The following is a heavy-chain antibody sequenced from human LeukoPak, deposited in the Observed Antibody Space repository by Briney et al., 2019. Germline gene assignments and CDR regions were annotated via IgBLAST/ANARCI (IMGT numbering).Heavy chain of an antibody. CDR3: AKAFHCSSTRCPIGDY. CDR1: GYTFTSYG. J-gene: IGHJ4*02. D-gene: IGHD2-2*01. CDR2: ISAYNGNT. Sequence: ASVKVSCKASGYTFTSYGISWVRQAPGQGLEWMGWISAYNGNTNYAQKLQGRVTMTTDTSTSTAYMELRSLRSDDTAVYYCAKAFHCSSTRCPIGDYWGQGTLVTVSS. V-gene: IGHV1-18*01.